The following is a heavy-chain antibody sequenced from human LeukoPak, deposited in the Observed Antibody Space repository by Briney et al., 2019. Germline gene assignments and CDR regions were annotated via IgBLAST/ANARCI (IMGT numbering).Heavy chain of an antibody. CDR2: INPNDGNT. J-gene: IGHJ4*02. CDR1: GYTFTDYY. V-gene: IGHV1-2*02. Sequence: ASVKVSCKASGYTFTDYYMHWVRQAPGQGFEWMGWINPNDGNTNYAQKFQGRVTMTRDTSISTAHMEVSRLRSDDTAVYYCARAMCHYCSSSTRLFDYWGQETLVTVSS. D-gene: IGHD2-2*01. CDR3: ARAMCHYCSSSTRLFDY.